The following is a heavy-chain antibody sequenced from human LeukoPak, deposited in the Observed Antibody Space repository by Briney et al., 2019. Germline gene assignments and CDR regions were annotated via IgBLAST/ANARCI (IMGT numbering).Heavy chain of an antibody. CDR2: INVDGSEK. J-gene: IGHJ6*02. V-gene: IGHV3-7*01. CDR1: GFSLSNHW. Sequence: AGGSLRLSCAASGFSLSNHWVTWVRQAPGKGPEWVAHINVDGSEKDFLDSVRGRFTISRDNSKNSVYLQMNTLRVEDTAVYHCARGHYGLDVWGQGTTVTVSS. CDR3: ARGHYGLDV.